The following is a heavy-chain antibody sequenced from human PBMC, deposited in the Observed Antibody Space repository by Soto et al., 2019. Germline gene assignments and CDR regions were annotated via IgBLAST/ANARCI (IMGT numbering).Heavy chain of an antibody. V-gene: IGHV3-66*01. Sequence: EVQLVESGGGLVQPGGSLRLSCAASGFTVAPTYMSWVRQAPGKGLEWVSLSYIGGDTYYADSVKGRFTISRDDSKNMLFLQMNSLRAEDTSVYFWVAKRGHCGGGNCPYFDYWGRGALVTVSS. CDR2: SYIGGDT. D-gene: IGHD2-15*01. J-gene: IGHJ4*02. CDR3: VAKRGHCGGGNCPYFDY. CDR1: GFTVAPTY.